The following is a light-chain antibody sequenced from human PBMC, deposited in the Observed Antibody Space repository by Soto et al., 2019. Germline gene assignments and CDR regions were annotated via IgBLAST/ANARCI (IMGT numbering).Light chain of an antibody. CDR1: QTISSW. V-gene: IGKV1-5*03. Sequence: DIQMTQSPSTLSGSVGDRVTITCRASQTISSWLALYQQKPGKAPKLLIYKASTLKGGVPSSFSGRGSGTEFTLTISSLKSDDFATYYCQHYNSYSEAFRQGTKVDLK. CDR2: KAS. J-gene: IGKJ1*01. CDR3: QHYNSYSEA.